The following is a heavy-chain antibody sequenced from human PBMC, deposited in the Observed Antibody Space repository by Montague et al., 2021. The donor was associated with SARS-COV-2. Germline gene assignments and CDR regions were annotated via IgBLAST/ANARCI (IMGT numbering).Heavy chain of an antibody. J-gene: IGHJ4*02. Sequence: SETLSLTCTVSGGSVTSGNYHWSWIRQPPGKGLEWIGNIDYGGSPHYSPSLNSRVTISLDTSKNQLSLRLNSATAADTAVYFCATYWQGGEGRGNWGQGTLVTVSA. CDR2: IDYGGSP. CDR3: ATYWQGGEGRGN. D-gene: IGHD3-10*01. V-gene: IGHV4-61*01. CDR1: GGSVTSGNYH.